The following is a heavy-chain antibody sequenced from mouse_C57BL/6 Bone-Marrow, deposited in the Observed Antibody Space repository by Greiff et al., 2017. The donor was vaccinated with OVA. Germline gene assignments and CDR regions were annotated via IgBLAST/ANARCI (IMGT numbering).Heavy chain of an antibody. J-gene: IGHJ4*01. CDR2: ISRGSSTI. CDR3: ARGGISVKSYYYAMDY. Sequence: EVKLVESGGGLVKPGGSLKLSCAASGFTFSDYGMHWVRQAPEKGLEWVAYISRGSSTIYYADTVKGRFTISRDNAKNTLFLQMTSLRSEDTAMYYCARGGISVKSYYYAMDYWGQGTSVTVSS. CDR1: GFTFSDYG. V-gene: IGHV5-17*01.